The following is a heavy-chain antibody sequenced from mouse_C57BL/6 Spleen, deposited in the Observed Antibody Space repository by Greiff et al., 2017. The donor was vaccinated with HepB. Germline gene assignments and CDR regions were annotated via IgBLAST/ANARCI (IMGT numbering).Heavy chain of an antibody. D-gene: IGHD1-1*02. CDR2: IDPSDSYT. Sequence: QVQLKQPGAELVMPGASVKLSCKASGYTFTSYWMHWVKQRPGQGLEWIGEIDPSDSYTNYNQKFKGKSTLTVDKSSSTAYMQLSSLTSEDSAVYYCARYYSPYAMDYWGQGTSVTVSS. V-gene: IGHV1-69*01. CDR1: GYTFTSYW. J-gene: IGHJ4*01. CDR3: ARYYSPYAMDY.